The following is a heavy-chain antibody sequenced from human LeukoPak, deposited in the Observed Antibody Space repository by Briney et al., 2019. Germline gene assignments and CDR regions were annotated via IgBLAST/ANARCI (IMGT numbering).Heavy chain of an antibody. CDR3: ARRIRRDGYKNDAFDI. D-gene: IGHD5-24*01. V-gene: IGHV1-24*01. J-gene: IGHJ3*02. Sequence: ASVKVSCKASGYTLTELSMHWVRQAPGKGLEWMGGFDPEDGETIYAQKFQGRVTMTRNTSISTAYMELSSLRSEDTAVYYCARRIRRDGYKNDAFDIWGQGTMVTVSS. CDR1: GYTLTELS. CDR2: FDPEDGET.